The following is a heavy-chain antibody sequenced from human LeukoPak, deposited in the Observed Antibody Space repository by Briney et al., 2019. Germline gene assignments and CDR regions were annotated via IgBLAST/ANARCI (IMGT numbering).Heavy chain of an antibody. D-gene: IGHD2-21*01. CDR3: ARDFGYSLGAFDI. CDR1: GFTFSSYS. Sequence: PGGSLRLSCAASGFTFSSYSMNWVRQAPGKGLEWVSVIYSGGSTYYADSVKGRFTISRDNSKNTLYLQMNSLRAEDTAVYYCARDFGYSLGAFDIWGQGTMVTVSS. J-gene: IGHJ3*02. CDR2: IYSGGST. V-gene: IGHV3-53*01.